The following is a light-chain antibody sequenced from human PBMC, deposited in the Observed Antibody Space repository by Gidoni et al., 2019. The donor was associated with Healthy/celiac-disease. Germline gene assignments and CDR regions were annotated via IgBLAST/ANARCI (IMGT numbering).Light chain of an antibody. CDR3: QQYNNGVWT. Sequence: EIVMTQSPDTLSVSPGERATLSCRASQSVSSNLDWYQPKPGQAPRLRIYGASTRATGIAARFSGSGSGTEVTLTISRLQSEDVGVYYWQQYNNGVWTFGQGTKVENK. CDR1: QSVSSN. CDR2: GAS. J-gene: IGKJ1*01. V-gene: IGKV3-15*01.